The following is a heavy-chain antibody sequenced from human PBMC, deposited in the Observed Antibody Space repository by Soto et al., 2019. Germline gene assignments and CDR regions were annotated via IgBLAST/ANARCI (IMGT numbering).Heavy chain of an antibody. CDR3: VKTDGDYVGLFLGY. CDR2: ISSNGGST. J-gene: IGHJ4*02. Sequence: GGSLRLSCSASGFTFSSYAMHWVRQAPGKELEYVSAISSNGGSTYYADSVKGRFTISRDNSKNTLYLQMSSLRAEDTAVYYCVKTDGDYVGLFLGYWGQGTLVTVSS. CDR1: GFTFSSYA. V-gene: IGHV3-64D*08. D-gene: IGHD4-17*01.